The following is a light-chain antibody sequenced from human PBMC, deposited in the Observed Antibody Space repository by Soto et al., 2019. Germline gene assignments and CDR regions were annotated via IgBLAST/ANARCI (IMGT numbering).Light chain of an antibody. V-gene: IGKV1-9*01. Sequence: IQLTQSPSSLSASVGDRVSITCRASQAIKTYLAWYQQKRGEAPKLLISGTFTLQSGVPSRINGSGSGTDFTLPISRRQHEDVSTFYCQHLNNYPPFTFGPGPKVDLE. J-gene: IGKJ3*01. CDR1: QAIKTY. CDR2: GTF. CDR3: QHLNNYPPFT.